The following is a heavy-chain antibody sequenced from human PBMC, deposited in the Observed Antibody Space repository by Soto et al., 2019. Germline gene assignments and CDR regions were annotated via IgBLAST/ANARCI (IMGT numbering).Heavy chain of an antibody. CDR3: ARGRYSGSYYLGAVSYYYYGMDV. CDR2: MNPNSGNT. CDR1: GYTFTSYD. V-gene: IGHV1-8*01. Sequence: ASVKVSCKASGYTFTSYDISWARQATGQGLEWMGWMNPNSGNTGYAQKFQGRVTMTRNTSISTAYMELSSLRSEDTAVYYCARGRYSGSYYLGAVSYYYYGMDVWGQGTTVTVSS. J-gene: IGHJ6*02. D-gene: IGHD1-26*01.